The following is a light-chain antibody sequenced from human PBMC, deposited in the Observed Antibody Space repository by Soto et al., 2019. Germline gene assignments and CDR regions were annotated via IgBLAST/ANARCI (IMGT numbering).Light chain of an antibody. V-gene: IGLV2-14*01. CDR2: EVS. CDR1: SSDVGAYNY. Sequence: QAASVSGSPGQSITISCTGTSSDVGAYNYVSWYQQHPGKAPKVMIYEVSNRPSGVSNRFSGSKSGNTASLTISGLQAEDEADYHCSSYTTSSSWVFGGGTKLTVL. J-gene: IGLJ3*02. CDR3: SSYTTSSSWV.